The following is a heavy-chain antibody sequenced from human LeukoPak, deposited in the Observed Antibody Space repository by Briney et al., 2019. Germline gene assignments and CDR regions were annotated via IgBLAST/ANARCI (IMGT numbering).Heavy chain of an antibody. CDR3: ARARGSVDAFDY. CDR1: GGSISSYY. V-gene: IGHV4-59*01. CDR2: IYYSGST. Sequence: SGTLSLTCTVSGGSISSYYWSWIRQPPWKGLEWIGYIYYSGSTNYNPSLKSRVTISVDTSKNQFSLKLSSVNAADTAVYYCARARGSVDAFDYWGQGTLVTVSS. D-gene: IGHD5/OR15-5a*01. J-gene: IGHJ4*02.